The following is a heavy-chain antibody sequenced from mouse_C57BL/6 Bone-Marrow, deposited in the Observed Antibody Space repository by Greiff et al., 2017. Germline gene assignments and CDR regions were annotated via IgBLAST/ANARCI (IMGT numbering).Heavy chain of an antibody. J-gene: IGHJ2*01. CDR1: GYTFTSYW. CDR2: IYPGSGST. Sequence: QVQLQQPGAELVKPGASVKMSCKASGYTFTSYWLTWVKQRPGQGLEWIGDIYPGSGSTNYNEKFKSKATLTVDTSSSTAYMQLSSLKAEDSAVYYWARMEGYWGQGTTLTVSS. V-gene: IGHV1-55*01. CDR3: ARMEGY.